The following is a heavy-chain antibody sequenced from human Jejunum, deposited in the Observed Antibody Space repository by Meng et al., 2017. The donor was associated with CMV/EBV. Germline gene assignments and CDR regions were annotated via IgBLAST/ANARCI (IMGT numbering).Heavy chain of an antibody. CDR2: IYYSGKI. D-gene: IGHD5-12*01. J-gene: IGHJ4*02. CDR3: ARYYSGWYFDY. CDR1: GDSVSSGSSY. V-gene: IGHV4-61*01. Sequence: TVSGDSVSSGSSYWSWIRQPPGKGLEWIGYIYYSGKINYNPSLKSRVTISVDTFKNQFSLKLSSVTAADTAVYFCARYYSGWYFDYWGQGTLVTVSS.